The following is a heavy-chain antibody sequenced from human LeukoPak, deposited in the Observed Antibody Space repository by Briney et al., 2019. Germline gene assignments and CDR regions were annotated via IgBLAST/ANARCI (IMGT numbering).Heavy chain of an antibody. CDR3: AKVGIDGSGPFDH. CDR2: ISGRGRGGST. Sequence: GGSLRLSCAASGFTFSSFALSWVRQAPGKGLEWVSAISGRGRGGSTNYADSVKGRFTISRDNSKNTLYLQMNSLRAEDTAVYYCAKVGIDGSGPFDHWGQGTLVTVSS. J-gene: IGHJ4*02. D-gene: IGHD3-10*01. CDR1: GFTFSSFA. V-gene: IGHV3-23*01.